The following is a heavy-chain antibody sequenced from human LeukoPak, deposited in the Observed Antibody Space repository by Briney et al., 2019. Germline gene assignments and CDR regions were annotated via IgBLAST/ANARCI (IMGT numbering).Heavy chain of an antibody. V-gene: IGHV4-4*02. CDR1: GGSIGSSNW. CDR2: IYYSGNT. Sequence: PSETLSLTCAVSGGSIGSSNWWSWVRQPPGKGLEWIGEIYYSGNTNYNPSLKSRVTISIDKSKNEFSLRLTSVTAADTAVYFCAREGGCSGGSCSAFDLWGQGTLVIVSS. J-gene: IGHJ4*02. CDR3: AREGGCSGGSCSAFDL. D-gene: IGHD2-15*01.